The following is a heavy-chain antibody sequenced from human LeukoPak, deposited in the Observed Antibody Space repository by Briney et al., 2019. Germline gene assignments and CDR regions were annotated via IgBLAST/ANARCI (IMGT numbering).Heavy chain of an antibody. CDR2: IYYSGST. CDR3: VRYYYDSSGYYNFDY. J-gene: IGHJ4*02. D-gene: IGHD3-22*01. V-gene: IGHV4-59*01. CDR1: GGSISRYY. Sequence: SETLSLTCTVSGGSISRYYWSWIRQPPGKGLEWIGYIYYSGSTNYNPSLKSRVTISVDTSKNQLPLKLSSVTAADTAVYYCVRYYYDSSGYYNFDYWGQGTLVTVSS.